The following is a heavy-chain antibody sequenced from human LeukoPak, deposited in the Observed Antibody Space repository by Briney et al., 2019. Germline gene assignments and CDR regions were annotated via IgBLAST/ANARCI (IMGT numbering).Heavy chain of an antibody. V-gene: IGHV3-48*03. D-gene: IGHD2-2*01. J-gene: IGHJ4*02. CDR1: GFTLSSYE. Sequence: GESLRFACAASGFTLSSYEMNWVRQAPGKVLEWVSYISSSGSTIYYADSVKGRFTISRDNSKNTLYLQMNSLRAEDTAVYYCAKGRASCCDYWGQGALVTVSS. CDR2: ISSSGSTI. CDR3: AKGRASCCDY.